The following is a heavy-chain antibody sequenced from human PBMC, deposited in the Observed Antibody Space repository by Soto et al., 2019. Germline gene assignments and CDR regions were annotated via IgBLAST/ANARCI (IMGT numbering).Heavy chain of an antibody. Sequence: QVQLVQSGAEVKKPGASVKVSCKASGYTFTSYAMHWVRQAPGQRLEWMGWINAGNGNTKYSQKFQGRVTITRDTSASTDYMEPSSRRSDDTAVYYCARGYGGPIGWFDPWGQGTLVTVSS. V-gene: IGHV1-3*01. CDR1: GYTFTSYA. CDR2: INAGNGNT. CDR3: ARGYGGPIGWFDP. J-gene: IGHJ5*02. D-gene: IGHD3-16*01.